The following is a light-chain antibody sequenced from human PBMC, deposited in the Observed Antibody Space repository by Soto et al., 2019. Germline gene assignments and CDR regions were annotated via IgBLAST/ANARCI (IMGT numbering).Light chain of an antibody. CDR2: GAF. J-gene: IGKJ1*01. V-gene: IGKV3-20*01. Sequence: DIVLTQSPDTLSLSPGEGATLSCRASQSISKTHVAWYQQRPAQAPRLHIDGAFSRTTGITDKFSGSGSGTDFTLIIRRLEPEDFSVYYCQQDGSASSWTFGQGTKVDIK. CDR1: QSISKTH. CDR3: QQDGSASSWT.